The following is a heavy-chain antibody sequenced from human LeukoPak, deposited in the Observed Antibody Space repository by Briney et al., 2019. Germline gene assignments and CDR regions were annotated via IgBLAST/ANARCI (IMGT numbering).Heavy chain of an antibody. J-gene: IGHJ4*02. V-gene: IGHV4-39*01. CDR2: INHSGST. D-gene: IGHD3-16*02. CDR1: GGSVSSGSYY. Sequence: SETLSLTCTVSGGSVSSGSYYWGWIRQPPGKGLEWIGEINHSGSTNYNPSLKSRVTISVDTSKNQFSLKLSSVTAADTAVYYCARHDRRRPYDYVWGSYRFGYFDYWGQGTLVTVSS. CDR3: ARHDRRRPYDYVWGSYRFGYFDY.